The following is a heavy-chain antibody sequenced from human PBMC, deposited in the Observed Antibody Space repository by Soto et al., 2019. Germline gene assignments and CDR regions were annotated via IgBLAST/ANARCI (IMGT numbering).Heavy chain of an antibody. D-gene: IGHD2-21*01. Sequence: LSLTCDVSGDSISTYYWSWIRQPPGKGLEWIGYVYYSGSTLYNPSLESRVTMSIDMSKKQVSLKLTSVIAADTAVYYCARTRMIESWIDYWGHGTLVTVSS. CDR1: GDSISTYY. J-gene: IGHJ4*01. V-gene: IGHV4-59*01. CDR2: VYYSGST. CDR3: ARTRMIESWIDY.